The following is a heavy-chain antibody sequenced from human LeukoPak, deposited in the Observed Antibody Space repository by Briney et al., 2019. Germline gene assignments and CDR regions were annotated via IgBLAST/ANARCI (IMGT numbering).Heavy chain of an antibody. CDR3: ARFEKSSGWSYFDY. CDR1: GFTFSSYS. J-gene: IGHJ4*02. Sequence: SGGSLRLSCAASGFTFSSYSMNWVRQAPGKGLEWVSSISSSSSYIYYADSVKGRFTISRDNAKNSLYLQMNSLRAEDTAVYYCARFEKSSGWSYFDYWGQGTLVTVSS. V-gene: IGHV3-21*01. D-gene: IGHD6-19*01. CDR2: ISSSSSYI.